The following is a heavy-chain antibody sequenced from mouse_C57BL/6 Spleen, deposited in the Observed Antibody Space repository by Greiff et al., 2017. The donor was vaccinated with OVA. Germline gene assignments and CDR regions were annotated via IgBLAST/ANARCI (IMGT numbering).Heavy chain of an antibody. CDR2: IDPSDSYT. Sequence: QVQLQQPGAELVKPGASVKLSCKASGYTFTSYWMQWVKQRPGQGLEWIGEIDPSDSYTNYNQKFKGKATLTVDTSSSTAYMQLISLTSEDSAVYDGARSICDGYYAMDYWGQGTSVTVSS. V-gene: IGHV1-50*01. J-gene: IGHJ4*01. CDR3: ARSICDGYYAMDY. CDR1: GYTFTSYW. D-gene: IGHD2-3*01.